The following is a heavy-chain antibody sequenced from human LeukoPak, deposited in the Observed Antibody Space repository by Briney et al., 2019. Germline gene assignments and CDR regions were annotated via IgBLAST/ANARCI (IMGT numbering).Heavy chain of an antibody. D-gene: IGHD2-2*01. CDR2: INPNSGGT. CDR3: ARAGRYCSSTSCYGAFDI. Sequence: GASVKVSCKASGYSFTDYYMHWVRQAPGQGLEWMGWINPNSGGTNYAQKFQGRVTMTRDTSISTAYMELSRLRSDDTAVYYCARAGRYCSSTSCYGAFDIWGQGTMVTVSS. V-gene: IGHV1-2*02. J-gene: IGHJ3*02. CDR1: GYSFTDYY.